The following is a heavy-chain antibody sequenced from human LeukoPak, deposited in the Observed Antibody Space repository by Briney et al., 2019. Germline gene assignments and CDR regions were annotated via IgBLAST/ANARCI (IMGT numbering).Heavy chain of an antibody. CDR2: VHHSGGT. D-gene: IGHD2-21*01. CDR3: ARHGGHYQSDD. CDR1: GGSITSNH. Sequence: SETLSLTCTVSGGSITSNHWSWVRQPPGKGLEWIGQVHHSGGTSYNPSLRSRVTISIDKSENQFSLELNSVTAAGTAVYYCARHGGHYQSDDWGQGTLVTVSS. V-gene: IGHV4-4*02. J-gene: IGHJ4*02.